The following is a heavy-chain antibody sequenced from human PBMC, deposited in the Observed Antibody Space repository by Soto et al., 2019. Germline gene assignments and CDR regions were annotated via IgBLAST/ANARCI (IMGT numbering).Heavy chain of an antibody. CDR1: GFTFSTYA. D-gene: IGHD6-6*01. CDR2: ISGTGGST. J-gene: IGHJ4*02. V-gene: IGHV3-23*01. CDR3: AKNWDTTSSSSSH. Sequence: PGGSLSLSCAASGFTFSTYAMSRVRQAPGKGLEWVSAISGTGGSTYYADSVKGRYTISRDNSKNTLYLQMNSLRAEDTAVYYCAKNWDTTSSSSSHWGQGTLVTVSS.